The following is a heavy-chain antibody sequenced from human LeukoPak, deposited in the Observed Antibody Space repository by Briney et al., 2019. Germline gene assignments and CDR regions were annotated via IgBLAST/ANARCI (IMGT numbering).Heavy chain of an antibody. CDR3: ARHRYSSSWTDFDS. J-gene: IGHJ4*02. CDR1: GYSFTSYW. D-gene: IGHD6-13*01. Sequence: GESLKISCKGSGYSFTSYWIAWVRQMPGEGLAWRGIIRPSDSDTRYSPSFQGQVTISADKSINTAYLQWSSLKASDTAMYYCARHRYSSSWTDFDSWGQGTLVTVSS. CDR2: IRPSDSDT. V-gene: IGHV5-51*01.